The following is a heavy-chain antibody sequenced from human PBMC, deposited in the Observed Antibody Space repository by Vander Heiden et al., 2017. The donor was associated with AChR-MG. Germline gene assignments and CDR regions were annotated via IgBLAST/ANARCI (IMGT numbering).Heavy chain of an antibody. CDR1: GFTFSSYS. D-gene: IGHD5-12*01. V-gene: IGHV3-21*01. CDR2: ISSSSSYI. J-gene: IGHJ4*02. Sequence: EVQLVESGGGLVKPGGSLRLSCAASGFTFSSYSMNWIRQAPGKGLEWVSSISSSSSYIYYADSVKGRFTISRDNAKNSLYLQMNSLRAEDTAVYYCASLILEGRWLQPDYWGQGSLVTVSS. CDR3: ASLILEGRWLQPDY.